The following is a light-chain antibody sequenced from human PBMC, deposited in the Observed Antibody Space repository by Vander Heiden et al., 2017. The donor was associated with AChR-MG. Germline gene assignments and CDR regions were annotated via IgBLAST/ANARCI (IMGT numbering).Light chain of an antibody. Sequence: QSALSQPSSVSGSPGQSIPTSCPAPSSDVGDYNSVYWSQQHPGKDPKLMIYDVRNRPSGLSNRFAGSKAGNTASLTISRLQAEDEAEYYCSSDTSNNTLLFGGGTKLIVL. J-gene: IGLJ2*01. V-gene: IGLV2-14*03. CDR3: SSDTSNNTLL. CDR1: SSDVGDYNS. CDR2: DVR.